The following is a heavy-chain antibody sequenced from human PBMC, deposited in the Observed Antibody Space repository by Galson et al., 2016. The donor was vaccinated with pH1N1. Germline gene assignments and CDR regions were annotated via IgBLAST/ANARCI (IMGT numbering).Heavy chain of an antibody. Sequence: QSGAEVKKPGESLKISCKGSGYSFSSYWIGWVRQMPGKGLEWMGRIDPSDSYTNYSPSFQGHVTMAADRSVSTAYMQWSSLEASDTAMYFCARQPNTMTTIDFWGQGTLVTVSS. CDR2: IDPSDSYT. CDR3: ARQPNTMTTIDF. V-gene: IGHV5-10-1*01. J-gene: IGHJ4*02. D-gene: IGHD3-3*01. CDR1: GYSFSSYW.